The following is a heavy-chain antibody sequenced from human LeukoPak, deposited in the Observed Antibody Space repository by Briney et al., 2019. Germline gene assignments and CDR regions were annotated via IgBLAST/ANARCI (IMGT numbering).Heavy chain of an antibody. V-gene: IGHV4-4*09. CDR2: IYTSGST. D-gene: IGHD3-22*01. CDR1: GGSISSYY. CDR3: ARTITMIKADAFDI. Sequence: PSETLSLTCTVSGGSISSYYWSWIRQTPGKGLEWIGYIYTSGSTNYNPSLESRVTISVDTSKNQFSLKLSSVTAADTAVYYCARTITMIKADAFDIWGQGTMVTVSS. J-gene: IGHJ3*02.